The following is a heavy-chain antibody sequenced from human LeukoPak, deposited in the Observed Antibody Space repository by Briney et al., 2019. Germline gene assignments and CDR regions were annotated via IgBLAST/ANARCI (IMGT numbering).Heavy chain of an antibody. CDR1: GFTFISYA. V-gene: IGHV3-30-3*01. Sequence: GVLRLSCAASGFTFISYAMHWVRQAPGKGLEWVAVISYDGSNKYYADSVKGRFTISRDNSKNTLYLQMNSLRAEDTAVYYCARVASSSWGAFDIWGQGTMVTVSS. CDR2: ISYDGSNK. CDR3: ARVASSSWGAFDI. D-gene: IGHD6-13*01. J-gene: IGHJ3*02.